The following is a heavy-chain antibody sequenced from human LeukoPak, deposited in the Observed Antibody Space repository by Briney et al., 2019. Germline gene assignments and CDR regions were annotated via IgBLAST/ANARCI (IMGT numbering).Heavy chain of an antibody. J-gene: IGHJ5*02. Sequence: GGSLRLSCAASGFTFSSYEMNWVPQAPGKGREWVLYISSSGSTIYYADSVKGRLTISRDNAKNSLYLQINSLRAEDTAVYYCARDRRFDSSGYYGNWFDPWGQGTLVTVSS. CDR3: ARDRRFDSSGYYGNWFDP. CDR1: GFTFSSYE. V-gene: IGHV3-48*03. D-gene: IGHD3-22*01. CDR2: ISSSGSTI.